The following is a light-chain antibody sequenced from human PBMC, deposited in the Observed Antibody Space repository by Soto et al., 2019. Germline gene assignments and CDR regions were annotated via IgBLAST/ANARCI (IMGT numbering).Light chain of an antibody. CDR1: SSDVGSYNL. CDR3: CSYAGSSTSYV. Sequence: QCALTQPASVSGSPGQSITISCTGTSSDVGSYNLVSWYQQHPGKAPKLMIYEVSKRPSGVSNRFSGSKSDNTASLTISGLQAEDEADYYCCSYAGSSTSYVFGTGTKLTVL. CDR2: EVS. V-gene: IGLV2-23*02. J-gene: IGLJ1*01.